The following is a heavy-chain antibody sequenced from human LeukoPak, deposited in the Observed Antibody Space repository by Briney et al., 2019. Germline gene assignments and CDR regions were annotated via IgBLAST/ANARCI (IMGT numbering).Heavy chain of an antibody. CDR1: GFTFSNYA. J-gene: IGHJ4*02. CDR2: ISGSGGST. Sequence: GGSLRLSCAASGFTFSNYAMSWVRQAPGKGLEWVSAISGSGGSTYYADFVKGRFTISGDKAKNSLYLQMNSLRVEDTAVYYCARDYKYAFDNWGQGTLVTVSS. CDR3: ARDYKYAFDN. V-gene: IGHV3-23*01. D-gene: IGHD5-24*01.